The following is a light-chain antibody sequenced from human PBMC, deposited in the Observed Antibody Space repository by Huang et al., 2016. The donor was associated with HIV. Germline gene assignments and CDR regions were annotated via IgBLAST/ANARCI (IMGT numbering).Light chain of an antibody. CDR2: DAS. Sequence: DIQMTQSPSNLSASVGDRVTITCRDSQGVGPRLAWYQQKPGKVPKLLIYDASTLQRGVPSTFSGRRSVTEYSLTISSLKPDDFATYYCQQYDAYPYTFGQGTMLEI. J-gene: IGKJ2*01. CDR3: QQYDAYPYT. V-gene: IGKV1-5*01. CDR1: QGVGPR.